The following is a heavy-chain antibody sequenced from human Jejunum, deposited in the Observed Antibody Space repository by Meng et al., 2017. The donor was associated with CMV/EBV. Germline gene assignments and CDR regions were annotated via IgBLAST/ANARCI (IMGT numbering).Heavy chain of an antibody. CDR2: INPNSGDT. CDR3: ARDSVRSPGGY. CDR1: GYTFTEYY. Sequence: KTSGYTFTEYYMHWVRQAPGQGLEWVGWINPNSGDTNYAQKFQGRVTMTRDTSISTAYMELSRLRSDDTAMYYCARDSVRSPGGYWGQGTRVTVSS. D-gene: IGHD3-3*01. J-gene: IGHJ4*02. V-gene: IGHV1-2*02.